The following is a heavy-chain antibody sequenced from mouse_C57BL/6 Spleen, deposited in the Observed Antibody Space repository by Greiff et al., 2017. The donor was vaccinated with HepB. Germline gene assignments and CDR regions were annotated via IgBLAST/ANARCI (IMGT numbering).Heavy chain of an antibody. Sequence: EVQVVESGGGLVKPGGSLKLSCAASGFTFSSYAMSWVRQTPEKRLEWVATISDGGSYTYYPDNVKGRFTISRDNAKNNLYLQMSHLKSEDTAMYYCARENYSNPDAMDYWGQGTSVTVSS. CDR1: GFTFSSYA. CDR2: ISDGGSYT. J-gene: IGHJ4*01. CDR3: ARENYSNPDAMDY. D-gene: IGHD2-5*01. V-gene: IGHV5-4*01.